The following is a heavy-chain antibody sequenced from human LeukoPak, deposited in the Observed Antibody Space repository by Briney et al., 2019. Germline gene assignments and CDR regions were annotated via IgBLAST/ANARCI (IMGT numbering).Heavy chain of an antibody. V-gene: IGHV4-34*01. CDR1: GGSFSGYY. CDR3: ARGDDFWSGSLRYYYYYYMDV. D-gene: IGHD3-3*01. CDR2: IYYSGST. Sequence: SETLSFTCAVYGGSFSGYYWGWIRQPPGKGLEWIGSIYYSGSTYYNPSLKSRVTISVDTSKNQFSLKLSSVTAADTAVYYCARGDDFWSGSLRYYYYYYMDVWGKGTTVTVSS. J-gene: IGHJ6*03.